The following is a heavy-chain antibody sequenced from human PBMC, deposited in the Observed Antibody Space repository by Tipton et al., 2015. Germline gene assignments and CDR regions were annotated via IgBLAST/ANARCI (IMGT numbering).Heavy chain of an antibody. Sequence: TLSLTCAVYGGSFSGYYWSWIRQPPGKGLEWIGEINHSGSTNYNPSLKSRVTISIDRFKNQFSLKMGSVTASDTAVYYCARARGRHGGLFDSWGQGILVTVSS. CDR1: GGSFSGYY. D-gene: IGHD4-23*01. J-gene: IGHJ4*02. CDR3: ARARGRHGGLFDS. CDR2: INHSGST. V-gene: IGHV4-34*01.